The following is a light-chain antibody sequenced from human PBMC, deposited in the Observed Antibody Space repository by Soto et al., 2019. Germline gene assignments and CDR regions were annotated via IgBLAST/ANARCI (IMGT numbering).Light chain of an antibody. J-gene: IGLJ7*01. CDR3: AAWDDSLSGPV. CDR2: RND. V-gene: IGLV1-47*01. CDR1: SSNIGSNY. Sequence: QSVLTQPPSASGTPGQRGTISCSGSSSNIGSNYVYWYQQLPGTAPKLLIYRNDQRPSGVPDRFSGSKSGTSASLAISGLPSEDGGEYYCAAWDDSLSGPVFGGGTQLTVL.